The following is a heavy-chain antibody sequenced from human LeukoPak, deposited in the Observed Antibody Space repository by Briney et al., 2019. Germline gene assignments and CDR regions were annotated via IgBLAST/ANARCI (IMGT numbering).Heavy chain of an antibody. CDR1: GGTFSSYT. V-gene: IGHV1-69*02. J-gene: IGHJ4*02. Sequence: SVKVSCKASGGTFSSYTISWVRQAPGQGLEWMGRIIPILGIANYAQKFQGRVTITADKSTSTAYMELSSLRSEDPAVYYCARSGYCSGGSCLYWGQGTLVTVSS. CDR2: IIPILGIA. CDR3: ARSGYCSGGSCLY. D-gene: IGHD2-15*01.